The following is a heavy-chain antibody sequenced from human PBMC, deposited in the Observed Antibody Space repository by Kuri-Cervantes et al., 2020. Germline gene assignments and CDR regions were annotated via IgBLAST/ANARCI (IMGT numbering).Heavy chain of an antibody. CDR2: IWYDGSNK. D-gene: IGHD3-22*01. CDR3: ASETLYYYDSSGYHN. V-gene: IGHV3-33*08. J-gene: IGHJ4*02. CDR1: GFSFDTYF. Sequence: GGSLRLSCAASGFSFDTYFMAWVRQAPGKGLEWVAVIWYDGSNKYYAVSVKGRFTISRDNSKNTLYLQMNSLRAEDTAVYYCASETLYYYDSSGYHNWGQGTLVTVSS.